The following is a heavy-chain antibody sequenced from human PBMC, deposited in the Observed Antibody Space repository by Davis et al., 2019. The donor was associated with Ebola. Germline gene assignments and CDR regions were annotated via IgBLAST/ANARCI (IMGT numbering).Heavy chain of an antibody. D-gene: IGHD6-19*01. CDR1: GFTFTRNT. CDR2: IYDQST. J-gene: IGHJ4*02. V-gene: IGHV3-53*05. Sequence: GESLKISCAASGFTFTRNTMAWVRQAPGKGLEWVSVIYDQSTAYADAVRGRFIISRDKSNNTLYLEMSSLRVDDTAVYYCATTQWLREFDNWGQGTLVTVSS. CDR3: ATTQWLREFDN.